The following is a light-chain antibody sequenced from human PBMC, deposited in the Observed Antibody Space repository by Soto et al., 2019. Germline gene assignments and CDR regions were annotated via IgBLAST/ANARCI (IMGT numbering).Light chain of an antibody. Sequence: EVVMTQSPLSLPVTIGQPASISCRSSQSLLYSDGNTYLIWYQQRPGRSPRRLVYSVSNRDSGMPDRFSGSGSGTDFTLKIDRVEAEDVGVYYCMQGTYWPYTFGQGAKLEI. CDR2: SVS. J-gene: IGKJ2*01. CDR1: QSLLYSDGNTY. V-gene: IGKV2-30*01. CDR3: MQGTYWPYT.